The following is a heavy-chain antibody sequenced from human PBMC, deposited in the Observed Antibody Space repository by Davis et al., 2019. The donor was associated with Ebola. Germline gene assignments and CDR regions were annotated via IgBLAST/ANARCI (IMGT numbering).Heavy chain of an antibody. CDR2: INHSGST. V-gene: IGHV4-39*07. J-gene: IGHJ4*02. D-gene: IGHD3/OR15-3a*01. CDR1: GGSVSSGSYY. Sequence: SETLSLTCTVSGGSVSSGSYYWSWIRQPPGKGLEWIGEINHSGSTNYNPSLKSRVTISVDTSKNQFSLKLSSVTAADTAVYYCARAVGLRGKPIDYWGQGTLVTVSS. CDR3: ARAVGLRGKPIDY.